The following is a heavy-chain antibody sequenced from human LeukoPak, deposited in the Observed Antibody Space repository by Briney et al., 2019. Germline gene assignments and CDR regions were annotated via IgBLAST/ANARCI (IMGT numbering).Heavy chain of an antibody. CDR3: ARDGYCSGGSCYGWFDP. J-gene: IGHJ5*02. CDR2: ISSSSSYI. CDR1: GFTFSSYS. V-gene: IGHV3-21*01. D-gene: IGHD2-15*01. Sequence: GGSLRLSCAASGFTFSSYSMNWVRQAPGKGLEWVSSISSSSSYIYYADSVKGRFTISRDNAKNSLYLRMNSLRAEDTAVYYCARDGYCSGGSCYGWFDPWGQGTLVTVSS.